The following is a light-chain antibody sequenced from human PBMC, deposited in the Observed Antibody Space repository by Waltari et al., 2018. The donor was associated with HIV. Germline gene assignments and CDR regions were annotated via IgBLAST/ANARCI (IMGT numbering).Light chain of an antibody. V-gene: IGLV2-14*01. J-gene: IGLJ3*02. CDR1: SAGVGGSNY. Sequence: QSPLTPPASASGLPGQPTTISSTGHSAGVGGSNYVSRFQQHPGKVHKLLFYEVSKRPSVVSYRFSGSKSGNTASLTIAGLQAEDEADYYCASYTSTSARVFGGGTKVTVL. CDR2: EVS. CDR3: ASYTSTSARV.